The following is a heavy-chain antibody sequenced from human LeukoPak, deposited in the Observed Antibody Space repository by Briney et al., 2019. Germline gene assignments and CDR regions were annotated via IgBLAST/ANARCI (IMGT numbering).Heavy chain of an antibody. CDR3: AKDTISGGVSGSYDY. D-gene: IGHD1-26*01. CDR1: GFTFGDYA. CDR2: ISWNSGSI. V-gene: IGHV3-9*01. J-gene: IGHJ4*02. Sequence: GRSLRLSCAASGFTFGDYAMHWVRQAPGKGLEWVSGISWNSGSIGYADSVKGRFTISRDNAKNSLYLQMNSLRAEDTALYYCAKDTISGGVSGSYDYWGQGTLVTVSS.